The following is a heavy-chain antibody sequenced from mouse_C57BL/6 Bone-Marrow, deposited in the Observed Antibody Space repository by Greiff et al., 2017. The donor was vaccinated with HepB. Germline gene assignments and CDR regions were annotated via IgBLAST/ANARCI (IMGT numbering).Heavy chain of an antibody. V-gene: IGHV5-16*01. D-gene: IGHD2-4*01. CDR1: GFTFSDYY. Sequence: EVKLVESEGGLVQPGSSMKLSCTASGFTFSDYYMAWVRQVPEKGLEWVANINYDGSSTYYLDSLKSRFIISRDNAKNILYLQMSSLKSEDTATYYCARDDYFWFAYWGQGTLVTVSA. CDR3: ARDDYFWFAY. J-gene: IGHJ3*01. CDR2: INYDGSST.